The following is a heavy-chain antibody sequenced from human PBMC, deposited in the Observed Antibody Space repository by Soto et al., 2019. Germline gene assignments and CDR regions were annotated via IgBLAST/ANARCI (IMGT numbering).Heavy chain of an antibody. Sequence: SVKVSCKASGGTFSSYAISWVRQAPGQGLEWMGGIIPIFGTANYAQKFQGRVTMTRDTSISTAYMELSRLRSDDTAVYYCAGPYYDFWSGPDYYYGMDVWGQGTTVTVSS. CDR2: IIPIFGTA. CDR1: GGTFSSYA. J-gene: IGHJ6*02. D-gene: IGHD3-3*01. CDR3: AGPYYDFWSGPDYYYGMDV. V-gene: IGHV1-69*05.